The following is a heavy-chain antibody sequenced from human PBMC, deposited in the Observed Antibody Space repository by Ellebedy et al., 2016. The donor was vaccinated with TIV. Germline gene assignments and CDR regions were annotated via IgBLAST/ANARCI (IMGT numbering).Heavy chain of an antibody. D-gene: IGHD4-17*01. V-gene: IGHV3-7*01. CDR2: IKRDGSDK. CDR1: GFTFSAYW. Sequence: GGSLRLSCTASGFTFSAYWMTRVRQAPGKGLEWVANIKRDGSDKNYLNSVKGRLTISRDNARNSLYLQMNTLRAEDTAVYYCARISDADYNPYFDSWGQGTLVTVSS. J-gene: IGHJ4*02. CDR3: ARISDADYNPYFDS.